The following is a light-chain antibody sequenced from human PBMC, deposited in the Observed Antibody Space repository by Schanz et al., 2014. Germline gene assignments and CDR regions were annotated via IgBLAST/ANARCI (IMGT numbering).Light chain of an antibody. CDR2: GAS. V-gene: IGKV3-15*01. CDR1: HSVTSN. CDR3: QQLHSYPIT. Sequence: EILITQSPATLSVSPGQRATLSCRASHSVTSNLAWYQQKPGQAPRLLIYGASTRATGIPARFSGSGSGTEFTLTISSLQSDDFATYYCQQLHSYPITFGQGTRLDLK. J-gene: IGKJ5*01.